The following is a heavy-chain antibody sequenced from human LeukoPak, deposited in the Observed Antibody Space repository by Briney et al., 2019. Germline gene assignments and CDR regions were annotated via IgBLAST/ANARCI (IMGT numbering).Heavy chain of an antibody. CDR1: RFTFSSYW. J-gene: IGHJ4*02. CDR3: ARVPSFLVRGVYLFDY. V-gene: IGHV3-7*01. Sequence: GGSLRLSCAASRFTFSSYWMSWVRQAPGRGLEWVANIEKDGSKKNYVDSVKGRFTISRDNAKNSLFLQMNSLRDEDTAVYYCARVPSFLVRGVYLFDYWGQGTLVTVSS. CDR2: IEKDGSKK. D-gene: IGHD3-10*01.